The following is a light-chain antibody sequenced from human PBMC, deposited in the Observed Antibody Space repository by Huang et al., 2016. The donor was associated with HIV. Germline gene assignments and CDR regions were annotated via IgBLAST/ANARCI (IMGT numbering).Light chain of an antibody. J-gene: IGKJ1*01. Sequence: DIQLTQSPSSLSASVGDRVTVTYRASQGINNYLAWYQQKPGKVPKLLISAASTWQSGVPSRFSGSGSGTDFTLTITNVQPEDVAIYYCQKYNSAPPWTFGQGTRVEIK. V-gene: IGKV1-27*01. CDR1: QGINNY. CDR3: QKYNSAPPWT. CDR2: AAS.